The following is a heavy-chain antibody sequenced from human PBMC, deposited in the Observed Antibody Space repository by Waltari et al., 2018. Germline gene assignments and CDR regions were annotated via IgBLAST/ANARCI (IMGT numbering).Heavy chain of an antibody. V-gene: IGHV3-7*01. Sequence: EVQLLESGGGLVQPGGSLRLSCAASGFTFSSYWMSWVRQAPGKGLEWVANIKQDGSEKYYVDSVKVRFTISRDNAKNSLYLQMTSLRAEDTAAYYCARVGNTIFGVVDYYYYMDVWGKGTTVTISS. CDR2: IKQDGSEK. D-gene: IGHD3-3*01. CDR1: GFTFSSYW. CDR3: ARVGNTIFGVVDYYYYMDV. J-gene: IGHJ6*03.